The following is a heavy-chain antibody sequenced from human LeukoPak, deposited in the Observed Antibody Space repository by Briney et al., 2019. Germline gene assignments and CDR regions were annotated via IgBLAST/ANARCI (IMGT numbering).Heavy chain of an antibody. J-gene: IGHJ4*02. D-gene: IGHD4-17*01. Sequence: GGSLRLSCAASGFTFSSYWMHWVRQAPGKGLEWVAFIRYDGSNKYYADSVKGRFTISRDNSKNTLYLQMNSLRAEDTAVYYCAKDFGSISIYGDYGVDYWGQGTLVTVSS. CDR3: AKDFGSISIYGDYGVDY. CDR1: GFTFSSYW. V-gene: IGHV3-30*02. CDR2: IRYDGSNK.